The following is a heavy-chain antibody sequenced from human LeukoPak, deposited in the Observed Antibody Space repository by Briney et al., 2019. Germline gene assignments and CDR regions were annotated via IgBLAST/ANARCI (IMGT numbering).Heavy chain of an antibody. Sequence: SETLSLTCTVSGDSISSYYWSWIRQPPGKGLEWIGYIYTSGGTNYIPSLKGRVTISIDTSKDQFSLKLSSVTAADSAVYCCARLTRLSTSPDRYYLDYWGQGTLVTVSS. J-gene: IGHJ4*02. CDR1: GDSISSYY. V-gene: IGHV4-4*09. CDR2: IYTSGGT. CDR3: ARLTRLSTSPDRYYLDY. D-gene: IGHD6-6*01.